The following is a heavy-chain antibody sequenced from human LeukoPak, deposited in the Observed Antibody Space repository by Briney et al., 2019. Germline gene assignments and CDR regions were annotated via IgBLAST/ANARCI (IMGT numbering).Heavy chain of an antibody. J-gene: IGHJ4*02. Sequence: PGGSLRLSCAASGFTFSTYWMHWVRQAPGQGLVWVSRINTDGSDISYADSVRGRFTISRDNARNTLYLQMNSLRADDTAVYYCARDSPWLPDPYWGQGTLVTVSS. CDR2: INTDGSDI. CDR1: GFTFSTYW. CDR3: ARDSPWLPDPY. D-gene: IGHD5-24*01. V-gene: IGHV3-74*03.